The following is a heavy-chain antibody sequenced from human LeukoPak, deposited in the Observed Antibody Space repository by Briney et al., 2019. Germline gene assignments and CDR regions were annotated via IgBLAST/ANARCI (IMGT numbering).Heavy chain of an antibody. J-gene: IGHJ4*02. CDR3: ARWEGATGFDY. V-gene: IGHV3-30*14. D-gene: IGHD1-26*01. Sequence: GSLRLSCAASGFTFSSFAMHWVCQASGKGLEWVAVISNDGNNKYYADSVKGRFTISRDNSKNTLYLQMNSLRAEDTAVYYCARWEGATGFDYWGQGTLVTVSS. CDR1: GFTFSSFA. CDR2: ISNDGNNK.